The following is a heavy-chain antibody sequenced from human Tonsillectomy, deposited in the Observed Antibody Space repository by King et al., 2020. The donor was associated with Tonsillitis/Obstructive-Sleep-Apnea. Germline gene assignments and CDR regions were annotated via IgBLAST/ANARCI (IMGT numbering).Heavy chain of an antibody. Sequence: VQLVESGAEVKKPGESLKLSCKGSGYSFTSYWIGWVRQMPGKGLEWMGIIYPGDSDTRYSPSFQGQVTISADKSISTAYLQWSSLKASDTAMFYCARGYCSSTSCYRAAYDYWGQGTLVTVSS. D-gene: IGHD2-2*02. CDR3: ARGYCSSTSCYRAAYDY. CDR2: IYPGDSDT. CDR1: GYSFTSYW. V-gene: IGHV5-51*01. J-gene: IGHJ4*02.